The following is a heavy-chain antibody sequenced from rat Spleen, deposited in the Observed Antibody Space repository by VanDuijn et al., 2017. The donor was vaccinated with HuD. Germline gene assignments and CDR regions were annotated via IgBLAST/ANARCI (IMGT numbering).Heavy chain of an antibody. CDR1: GFSLTSNG. V-gene: IGHV2S12*01. CDR3: TRDRDNPYYFDY. J-gene: IGHJ2*01. D-gene: IGHD1-5*01. CDR2: ISSGGNT. Sequence: QVQLKESGPGLVQPSQTLSLTCTVSGFSLTSNGVSWVRQPPGKGLEWIAAISSGGNTYYNSALKSRLSISRDTSKSQVFLKMNSLQTEDTAIYFCTRDRDNPYYFDYWGQGVMVTVSS.